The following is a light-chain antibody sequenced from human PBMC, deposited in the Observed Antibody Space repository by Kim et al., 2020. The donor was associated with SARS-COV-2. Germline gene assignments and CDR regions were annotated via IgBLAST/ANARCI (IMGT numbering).Light chain of an antibody. CDR2: RDT. Sequence: VALGQTARLACGGNNSGRENVHWYQQKPGQAPVLVIYRDTNRPSGIPERFSGSNSGNTATLTISRTQAGDEANYYCQVWDASTDVVFGGGTKLTVL. CDR3: QVWDASTDVV. CDR1: NSGREN. J-gene: IGLJ2*01. V-gene: IGLV3-9*01.